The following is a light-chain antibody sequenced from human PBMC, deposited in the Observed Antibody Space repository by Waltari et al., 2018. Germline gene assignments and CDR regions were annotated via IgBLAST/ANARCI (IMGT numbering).Light chain of an antibody. CDR2: WVF. CDR1: QSLVPVDGNTY. Sequence: VMTQSPVSLSVTLGQAASISCKSSQSLVPVDGNTYLNWFHQRPGQSPRRLIYWVFNRDSGVPDRFSGSGSGTDFTLRISRVEAEDFGVYYCMQGTRWPYTFGQVTQLDIK. V-gene: IGKV2-30*02. J-gene: IGKJ2*01. CDR3: MQGTRWPYT.